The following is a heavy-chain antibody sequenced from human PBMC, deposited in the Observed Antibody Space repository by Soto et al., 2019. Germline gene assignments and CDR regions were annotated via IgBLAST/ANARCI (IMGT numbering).Heavy chain of an antibody. V-gene: IGHV4-31*03. CDR2: MYYIGST. CDR3: ARRSYTFGESWACDI. D-gene: IGHD2-15*01. Sequence: SNNVSITFTLYGGSISIGGYYWSWIRQHPGKGLEWIGYMYYIGSTYYNPSLKSRVTISVDTSKNQFSLKLTSVTAADTAVYLCARRSYTFGESWACDILGQGTMVT. J-gene: IGHJ3*02. CDR1: GGSISIGGYY.